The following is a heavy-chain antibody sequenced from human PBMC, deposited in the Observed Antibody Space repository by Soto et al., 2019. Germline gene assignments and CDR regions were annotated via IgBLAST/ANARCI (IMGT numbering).Heavy chain of an antibody. V-gene: IGHV4-34*01. CDR2: INHSGST. Sequence: SETLSLTCAVYGGSFSGYYCSWIRQPPGKGLEWIGEINHSGSTNYNPSLKSRVTISVDTSKNQFSLKLSSVTAADTAVYYCAMAGTGFDYWGQGTLVTVSS. CDR1: GGSFSGYY. CDR3: AMAGTGFDY. J-gene: IGHJ4*02. D-gene: IGHD6-19*01.